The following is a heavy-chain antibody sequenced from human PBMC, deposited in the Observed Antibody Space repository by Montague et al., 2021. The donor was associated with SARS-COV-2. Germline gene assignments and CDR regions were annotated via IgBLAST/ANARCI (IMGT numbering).Heavy chain of an antibody. CDR1: GGSISSYY. CDR3: ARSTQLGLRLSDYCFDY. D-gene: IGHD5-18*01. Sequence: SETLSLTCTVSGGSISSYYWSWIRQPPGKGLEWIGYIYYSGSTNYNPSLKSRVTISVDTSKNQFSLKLSSVTAADTAVYYCARSTQLGLRLSDYCFDYWGQGTLVTVSS. V-gene: IGHV4-59*01. CDR2: IYYSGST. J-gene: IGHJ4*02.